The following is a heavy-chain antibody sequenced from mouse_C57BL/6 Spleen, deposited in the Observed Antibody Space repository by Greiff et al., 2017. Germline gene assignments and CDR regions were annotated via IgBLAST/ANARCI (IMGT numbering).Heavy chain of an antibody. V-gene: IGHV1-15*01. D-gene: IGHD1-1*01. CDR3: TDYGSSFFGY. Sequence: VQLQQSGAELVRPGASVTLSCKASGYTFTDYEMHWVKQTPVHGLEWIGAIDPETGGTAYNQKVKGKAILPADKSSSTAYMELRSLTSEDSAVYYCTDYGSSFFGYWGQGALVTVSA. J-gene: IGHJ3*01. CDR1: GYTFTDYE. CDR2: IDPETGGT.